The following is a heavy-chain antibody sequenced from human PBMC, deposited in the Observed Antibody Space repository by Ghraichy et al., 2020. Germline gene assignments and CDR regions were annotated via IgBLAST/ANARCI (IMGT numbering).Heavy chain of an antibody. CDR2: IKQDGSEK. J-gene: IGHJ4*02. Sequence: GGSLRLSCAASGFNFSSYWMSWVRQAPGKGLEWVANIKQDGSEKYYVDSVKGRFTISRDNAKNSLYLQMNSLRAEDTAVYYCARDEGNYGENHFDYWGQGTLVTVSS. CDR1: GFNFSSYW. CDR3: ARDEGNYGENHFDY. V-gene: IGHV3-7*04. D-gene: IGHD4-17*01.